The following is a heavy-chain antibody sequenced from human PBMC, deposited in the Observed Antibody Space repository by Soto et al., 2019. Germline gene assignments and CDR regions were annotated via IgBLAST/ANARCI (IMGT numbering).Heavy chain of an antibody. J-gene: IGHJ3*02. V-gene: IGHV3-23*01. CDR1: GFSFSDYD. CDR3: AKGFTFGAVGSIKRSSGDAFDI. D-gene: IGHD3-16*01. CDR2: ISVSGGRT. Sequence: GGSLRLSCTAPGFSFSDYDMSWVRQAPGKGLQWVSLISVSGGRTYYADSVKGRFTISRDGSKNMLYLLMDSLRAEDTAFYYCAKGFTFGAVGSIKRSSGDAFDIWGRGTMVTVSS.